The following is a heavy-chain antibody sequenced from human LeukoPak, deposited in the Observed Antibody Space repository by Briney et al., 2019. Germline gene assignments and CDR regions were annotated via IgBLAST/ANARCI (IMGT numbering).Heavy chain of an antibody. Sequence: GGSLRLSCAASGFTFNSYAMSWVRQAAGKGLEWVSAITGSGGTTYYADSVKGRFTISRDNSKNTLYLQMNSLRVEDTAVYYCAKDQLSSWAAGTNDYWGQGTLVTVSS. J-gene: IGHJ4*02. CDR1: GFTFNSYA. D-gene: IGHD6-13*01. CDR2: ITGSGGTT. CDR3: AKDQLSSWAAGTNDY. V-gene: IGHV3-23*01.